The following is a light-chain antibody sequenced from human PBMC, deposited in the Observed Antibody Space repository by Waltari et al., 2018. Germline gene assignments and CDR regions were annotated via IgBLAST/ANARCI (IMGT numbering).Light chain of an antibody. CDR3: ETWDSNTRV. Sequence: QPVLTQSSSTSASLGSSVTLTCTLDSGHSTYIIASLQQQAGKAPRYLMKLENSGNYNKGSGVPDRFSGSSSGADRYLAIFNLQSEDEADYYCETWDSNTRVFGGGTKLTVL. CDR2: LENSGNY. J-gene: IGLJ3*02. CDR1: SGHSTYI. V-gene: IGLV4-60*03.